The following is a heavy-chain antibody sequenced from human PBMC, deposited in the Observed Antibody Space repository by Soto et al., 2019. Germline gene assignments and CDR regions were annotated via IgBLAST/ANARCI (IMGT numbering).Heavy chain of an antibody. D-gene: IGHD6-13*01. J-gene: IGHJ6*02. V-gene: IGHV3-15*07. CDR2: IKSKTDGGTT. CDR3: TTAPGYSSSWYDYYYGMDV. Sequence: GGSLRLSCAASGFTFSNAWMNWVRQAPGKGLEWVGRIKSKTDGGTTDYAAPVKGRFTISRDDSKNTLYLQMNSLKTEDTAVYYCTTAPGYSSSWYDYYYGMDVWGQGTTVTVSS. CDR1: GFTFSNAW.